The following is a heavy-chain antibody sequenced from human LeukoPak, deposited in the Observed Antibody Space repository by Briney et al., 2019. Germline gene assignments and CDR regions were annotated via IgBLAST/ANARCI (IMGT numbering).Heavy chain of an antibody. V-gene: IGHV3-21*01. Sequence: PGGSLRLSCAASGFTFSSYSMNWVRQAPGKGLEWVSSISSSSSYMYYADSVKGRFTISRDNAKNSLYLQMNSLRAEDTAVYYCARAVPSTYYYDSSTYPDYWGQGTLVTVSS. J-gene: IGHJ4*02. CDR2: ISSSSSYM. D-gene: IGHD3-22*01. CDR1: GFTFSSYS. CDR3: ARAVPSTYYYDSSTYPDY.